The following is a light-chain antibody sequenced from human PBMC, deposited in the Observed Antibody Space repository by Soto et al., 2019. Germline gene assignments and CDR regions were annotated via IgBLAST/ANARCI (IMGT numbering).Light chain of an antibody. Sequence: DIQMTQSPSSLSASVGDRVTITCRASQSITNYLNWYQHKPGKAPKLQVYAASSLQSGVPSRFSGSGSGTDFTLTISRLQPEDFATYFCQQSHNMPFTFGPGTKVDIK. V-gene: IGKV1-39*01. CDR2: AAS. CDR1: QSITNY. J-gene: IGKJ3*01. CDR3: QQSHNMPFT.